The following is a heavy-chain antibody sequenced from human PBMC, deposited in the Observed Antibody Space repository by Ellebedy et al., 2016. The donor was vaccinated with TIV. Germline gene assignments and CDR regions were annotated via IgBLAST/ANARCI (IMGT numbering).Heavy chain of an antibody. D-gene: IGHD3-10*01. CDR2: IYYSVST. J-gene: IGHJ3*02. V-gene: IGHV4-61*01. Sequence: SETLSLXXSVSGSSVTSGRYYWSWIGQPPGMGLVWIGYIYYSVSTNYNPSLKSRVTISVDTSKNQFSLKLSSVTAADTAVYYCARDSGAFDIWGQGTMVTVSS. CDR3: ARDSGAFDI. CDR1: GSSVTSGRYY.